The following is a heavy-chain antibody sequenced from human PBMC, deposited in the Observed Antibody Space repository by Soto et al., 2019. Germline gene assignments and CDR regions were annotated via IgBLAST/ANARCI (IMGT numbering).Heavy chain of an antibody. D-gene: IGHD1-26*01. CDR2: INTDGSGT. V-gene: IGHV3-74*01. Sequence: PGGSLRLSCAASGFTFSSDWMHWVRQAPGKGLVWVSRINTDGSGTTYADSVKGRFTISRDNSKNTLYLQMNSLRAEDTAVYYCAKSTWEPDAFDIWGQGTMVTVSS. J-gene: IGHJ3*02. CDR1: GFTFSSDW. CDR3: AKSTWEPDAFDI.